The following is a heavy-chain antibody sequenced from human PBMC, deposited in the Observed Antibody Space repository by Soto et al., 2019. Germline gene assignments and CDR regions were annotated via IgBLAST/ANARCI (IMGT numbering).Heavy chain of an antibody. D-gene: IGHD3-10*01. CDR2: INHSGST. V-gene: IGHV4-34*01. CDR1: GGSFSGYY. Sequence: QVHLQQWGAGLLKPSETLSLTCAVYGGSFSGYYWSWIRQPPGKGLEWIGEINHSGSTNYNPSLKSRVSISVGTSNTQFSLKLSSVTAADTAVYYCARGRGDGYNQHWYFDLWGRGTLVTVSS. J-gene: IGHJ2*01. CDR3: ARGRGDGYNQHWYFDL.